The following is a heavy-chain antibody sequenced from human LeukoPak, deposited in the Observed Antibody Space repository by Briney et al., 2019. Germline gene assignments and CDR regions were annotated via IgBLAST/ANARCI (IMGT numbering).Heavy chain of an antibody. CDR1: GYTFTGYY. D-gene: IGHD3-22*01. CDR2: ISPNSGGT. V-gene: IGHV1-2*04. J-gene: IGHJ4*02. CDR3: AREVYYYDSSGYYPLDY. Sequence: ASAKVSCKASGYTFTGYYMHWVRQAPGQGLEWMGWISPNSGGTNYAQKFQGWVTMTRDTSISTAYMELSRLRSDDTAVYYCAREVYYYDSSGYYPLDYWGQGTLVTVSS.